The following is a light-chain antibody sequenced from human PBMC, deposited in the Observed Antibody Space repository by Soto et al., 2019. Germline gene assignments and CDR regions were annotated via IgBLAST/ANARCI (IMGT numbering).Light chain of an antibody. Sequence: QSVLTQPASVSGSPGQSITISCTGTSSDVGGYNFVSWYQQYPGKAPKLIIFEVNNRPSGISSRFSGSKSDNTASLTISGLQAEDEADYYCCSYAGSYTFVFGIGTKVTVL. V-gene: IGLV2-14*01. CDR1: SSDVGGYNF. CDR3: CSYAGSYTFV. CDR2: EVN. J-gene: IGLJ1*01.